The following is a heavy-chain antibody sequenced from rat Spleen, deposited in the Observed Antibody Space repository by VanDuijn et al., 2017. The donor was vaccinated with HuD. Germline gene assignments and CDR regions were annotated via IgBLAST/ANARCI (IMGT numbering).Heavy chain of an antibody. CDR1: GFTFSDYN. CDR3: GTDYFGGYVMDA. CDR2: ISYDGSST. J-gene: IGHJ4*01. D-gene: IGHD1-11*01. V-gene: IGHV5-7*01. Sequence: EVQLVESGGGLVQPGRSLKLSCAASGFTFSDYNMAWVRQAPKKGLEWVATISYDGSSTHYRDSVKGRFTISRDNAKSTLYLQMDSLRSEDTATYYCGTDYFGGYVMDAWGQGVSVTVSS.